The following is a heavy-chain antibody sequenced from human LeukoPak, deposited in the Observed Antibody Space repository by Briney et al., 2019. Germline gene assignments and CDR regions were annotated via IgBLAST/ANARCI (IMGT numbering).Heavy chain of an antibody. V-gene: IGHV6-1*01. Sequence: SQTLSLTCAISGDSVSSNSAAWNWIRQSPSRGLEWLGRTYYRSKWYNEHALSAKSRVTTNPDTSKNQFSLQLNSVTPEDTAIYYCARDHYGMDVWGQGTTVTVSS. J-gene: IGHJ6*02. CDR1: GDSVSSNSAA. CDR3: ARDHYGMDV. CDR2: TYYRSKWYN.